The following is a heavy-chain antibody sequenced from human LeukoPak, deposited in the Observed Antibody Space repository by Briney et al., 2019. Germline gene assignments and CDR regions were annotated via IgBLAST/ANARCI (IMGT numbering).Heavy chain of an antibody. CDR1: GFTFSTYA. J-gene: IGHJ4*02. D-gene: IGHD4-23*01. CDR3: ARGRPHGNDY. V-gene: IGHV3-74*01. Sequence: GGSLRLSCAVSGFTFSTYAMSWVRPAPGKGLVWVSRIASDGSSTTYADSVKGRFSISGDNAKNTLYLQMNSLRVEDTAVYYCARGRPHGNDYWGQGTLVTVSS. CDR2: IASDGSST.